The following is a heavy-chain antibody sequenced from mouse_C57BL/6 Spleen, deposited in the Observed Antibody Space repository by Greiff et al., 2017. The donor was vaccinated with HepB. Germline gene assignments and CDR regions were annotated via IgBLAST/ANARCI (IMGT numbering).Heavy chain of an antibody. Sequence: VQLQQPGAELVKPGASVKMSCKASGYTFTSYWITWVKQRPGQGLEWIGDIYPGSGSTNYNEKFKSKATMTEYTSSSTAYMQLSSLTSEDSAVYYCARSTYYTDYWGQGTTLTVSS. J-gene: IGHJ2*01. D-gene: IGHD2-12*01. CDR1: GYTFTSYW. V-gene: IGHV1-55*01. CDR3: ARSTYYTDY. CDR2: IYPGSGST.